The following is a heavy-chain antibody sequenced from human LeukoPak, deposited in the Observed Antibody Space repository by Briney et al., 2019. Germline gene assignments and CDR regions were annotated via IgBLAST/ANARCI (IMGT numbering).Heavy chain of an antibody. V-gene: IGHV4-39*07. CDR2: IYYSGST. Sequence: PSETLSLTCTVSGASISSSTDYWGWIRQPPGKGLEWIANIYYSGSTYYNPSLKSRVTISVDTSKNQFSLKLSSVTAADTAVYYCARRYESDAFDIWGQGTMVTVSS. J-gene: IGHJ3*02. CDR3: ARRYESDAFDI. CDR1: GASISSSTDY. D-gene: IGHD3-16*01.